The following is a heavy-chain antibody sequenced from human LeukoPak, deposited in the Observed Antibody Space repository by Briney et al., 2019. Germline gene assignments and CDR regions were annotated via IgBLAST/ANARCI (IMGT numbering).Heavy chain of an antibody. D-gene: IGHD6-6*01. V-gene: IGHV3-74*01. J-gene: IGHJ4*01. Sequence: GGSLRLSCTASGFTLRNYWMHWVRQVPGKRLVWVSRISGDGSVTNYADSVQGRFTISRDNAKNILYLQTNSLRSEDTAVYYCARYSSSSGGASYYLDYWGHGTLVTVSS. CDR3: ARYSSSSGGASYYLDY. CDR1: GFTLRNYW. CDR2: ISGDGSVT.